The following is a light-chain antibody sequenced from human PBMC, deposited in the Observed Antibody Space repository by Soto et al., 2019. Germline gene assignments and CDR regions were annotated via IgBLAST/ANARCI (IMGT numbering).Light chain of an antibody. CDR3: MQSTQLPPT. V-gene: IGKV2D-29*02. Sequence: DVVMTQTPLSLSVAPGQPASISCKSSQSLLHIAGETFLFWYLQKPGQSPQLLIFEVSTRVSGVPDRFSGSGSGTVFTLEISLVETDDVGIYYCMQSTQLPPTFGQGTRLGIE. J-gene: IGKJ5*01. CDR2: EVS. CDR1: QSLLHIAGETF.